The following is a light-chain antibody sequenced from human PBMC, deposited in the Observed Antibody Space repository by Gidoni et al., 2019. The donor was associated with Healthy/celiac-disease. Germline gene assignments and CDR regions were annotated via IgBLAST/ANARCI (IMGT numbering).Light chain of an antibody. Sequence: QSVLTQPPSVSGAPGQRVTISCTGSSSTIGAGYDVHWYQQLPGTAPKLLIYGNSNRPSGVPDRFSGSKSGTSASLAITGLQAEDEADYYCQSYDSSPSGSVFGGGTKLTVL. CDR2: GNS. CDR3: QSYDSSPSGSV. CDR1: SSTIGAGYD. V-gene: IGLV1-40*01. J-gene: IGLJ3*02.